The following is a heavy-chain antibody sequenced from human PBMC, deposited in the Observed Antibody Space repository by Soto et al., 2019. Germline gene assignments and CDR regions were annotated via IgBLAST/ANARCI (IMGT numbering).Heavy chain of an antibody. CDR1: GGSISSGDYS. CDR3: ARHQGEYYYYYYGMDV. J-gene: IGHJ6*02. CDR2: IYYSGST. D-gene: IGHD3-10*01. V-gene: IGHV4-39*01. Sequence: SETLSLTCTVSGGSISSGDYSWSWGRQPPGKGLEWIGYIYYSGSTYYNPSLKSRVTISVDTSKNQFSLKLSSVTAADTAVYYCARHQGEYYYYYYGMDVWGQGTTVTVSS.